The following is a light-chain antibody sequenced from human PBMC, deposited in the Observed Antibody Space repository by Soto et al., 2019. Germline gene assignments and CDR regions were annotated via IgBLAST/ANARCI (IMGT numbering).Light chain of an antibody. CDR3: QQYNSYPYT. Sequence: DIQMTQSPSTLSASVGDRVTISCRASQSINRWLAWYQQKPGKAPNLLIYKASSLEGGVPARFSGSGSGTEFTLTISSLQPDDFATYSCQQYNSYPYTFGQGTKLEIK. CDR1: QSINRW. V-gene: IGKV1-5*03. J-gene: IGKJ2*01. CDR2: KAS.